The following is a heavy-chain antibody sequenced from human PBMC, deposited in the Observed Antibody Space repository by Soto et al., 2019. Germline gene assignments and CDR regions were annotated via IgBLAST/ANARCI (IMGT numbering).Heavy chain of an antibody. J-gene: IGHJ4*02. CDR1: GFTFSSYW. CDR3: ARDPNTVTTLFDY. Sequence: PGGSLRLSXAASGFTFSSYWMHWVRQAPGKGLVWVSRINGDGSSTSYADSVKGRFTISRDNAKNTLYLQMNSLRAEDTAVYYCARDPNTVTTLFDYWGQGTLVTVSS. CDR2: INGDGSST. D-gene: IGHD4-17*01. V-gene: IGHV3-74*01.